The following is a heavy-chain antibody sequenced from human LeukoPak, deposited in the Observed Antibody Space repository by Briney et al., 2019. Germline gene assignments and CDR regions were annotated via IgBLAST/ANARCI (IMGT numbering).Heavy chain of an antibody. Sequence: GGSLRLSCAASGFTFSSYSMNWVRQAPGKGLEWVSSISSSSSYIYYADSVKGRFTISRDDAKNSLYLQMNSLRAEDTAVYYCVRRITGTTSYLDYWGQGTLVTVSS. CDR2: ISSSSSYI. CDR3: VRRITGTTSYLDY. CDR1: GFTFSSYS. V-gene: IGHV3-21*01. D-gene: IGHD1-7*01. J-gene: IGHJ4*02.